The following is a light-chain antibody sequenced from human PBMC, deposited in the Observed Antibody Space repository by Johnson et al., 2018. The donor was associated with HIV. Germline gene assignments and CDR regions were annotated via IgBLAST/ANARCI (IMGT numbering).Light chain of an antibody. Sequence: QSVLTQPPSVSAAPGQKVTISCSGSSSNIGNNYVSWYQQLPGTAPKLLIYENNKRPSGIPDRFSGSTSGTSATLGITGLQTGDEAAYYWGTWDSSLCSGLYFFGPWTKVTVL. CDR1: SSNIGNNY. CDR2: ENN. V-gene: IGLV1-51*02. CDR3: GTWDSSLCSGLYF. J-gene: IGLJ1*01.